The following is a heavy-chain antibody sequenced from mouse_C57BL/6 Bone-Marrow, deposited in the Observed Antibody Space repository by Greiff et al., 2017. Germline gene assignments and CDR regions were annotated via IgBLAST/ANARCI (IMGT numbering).Heavy chain of an antibody. Sequence: EVKVVESGGGLVKPGGSLKLSCAASGFTFSDYGMHWVRQAPEKGLEWVAYISSGSSTIYYADTAKGRFTISRDNAKNTLFLQMTSLRSEDTAMYYCARLGLRWDYFDYWGQGTTLTVAS. J-gene: IGHJ2*01. V-gene: IGHV5-17*01. CDR2: ISSGSSTI. CDR3: ARLGLRWDYFDY. D-gene: IGHD3-2*02. CDR1: GFTFSDYG.